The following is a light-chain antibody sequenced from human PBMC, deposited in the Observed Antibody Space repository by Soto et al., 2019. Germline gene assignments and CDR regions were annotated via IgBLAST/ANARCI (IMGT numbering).Light chain of an antibody. Sequence: IQLTQTPSFLSASVGDRVTLTCLASQCISSYLAWYQQKPGKAPKLLIYAASTLQSGVPSRFSGSGSGTEFTLTISSLQPDDFASFYCQEYNSYTWTFGQGTKVDIK. V-gene: IGKV1-9*01. CDR2: AAS. CDR3: QEYNSYTWT. J-gene: IGKJ1*01. CDR1: QCISSY.